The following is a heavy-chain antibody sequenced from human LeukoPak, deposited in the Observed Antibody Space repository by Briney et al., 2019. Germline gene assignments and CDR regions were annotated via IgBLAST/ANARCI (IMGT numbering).Heavy chain of an antibody. Sequence: GGSLRLSCAASGFTFSSYAMHWVRQAPGKGLEWVAVISYDGSNKYYADSVKGRFTISRDNSKNTLYLQMNSLRAEDTAVYYCAREGGSYPASQHWGQGTLVTVSS. V-gene: IGHV3-30*04. CDR1: GFTFSSYA. CDR2: ISYDGSNK. D-gene: IGHD1-26*01. CDR3: AREGGSYPASQH. J-gene: IGHJ1*01.